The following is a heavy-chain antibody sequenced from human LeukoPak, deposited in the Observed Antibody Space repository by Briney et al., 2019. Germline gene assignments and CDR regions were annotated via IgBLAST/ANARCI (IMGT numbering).Heavy chain of an antibody. V-gene: IGHV4-31*03. CDR3: ARVGYGDYATYFDY. CDR1: GVSISSGGYY. Sequence: SETLSLTCTVSGVSISSGGYYWSWIRQHPGKGLEWIGYVYYSGSTYYNPSLKSRVTISVDTSKNQFSLKLSSVTAADTAVYYCARVGYGDYATYFDYWGQGTLVTVSS. CDR2: VYYSGST. D-gene: IGHD4-17*01. J-gene: IGHJ4*02.